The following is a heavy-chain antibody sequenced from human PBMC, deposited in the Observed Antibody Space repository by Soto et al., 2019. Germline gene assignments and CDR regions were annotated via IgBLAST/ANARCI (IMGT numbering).Heavy chain of an antibody. CDR3: ARWGIAAGDY. V-gene: IGHV3-33*01. CDR1: GFTFSSYG. CDR2: IWYDGSNK. D-gene: IGHD6-13*01. J-gene: IGHJ4*02. Sequence: QVQLVESGGGVVQPGRSLRLSCAASGFTFSSYGMHWVRQAPGKGLEWVAVIWYDGSNKYYADSVKGRFTISRDKSKNTLYLQMNSLRAQDTAVYYCARWGIAAGDYWGQGTLVTVSS.